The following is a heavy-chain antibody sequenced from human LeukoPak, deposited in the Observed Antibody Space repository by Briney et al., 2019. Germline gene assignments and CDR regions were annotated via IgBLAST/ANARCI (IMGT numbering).Heavy chain of an antibody. CDR1: GFTFSTYS. D-gene: IGHD1-26*01. J-gene: IGHJ4*02. CDR3: ARDSSQGGFDC. Sequence: GGSLRLSCAASGFTFSTYSMNWVRQAPGKGLEWVSYISSTSSIMYYADSVKGRFTISRDNAKNSLYLQMNSLGDEDTAVYYCARDSSQGGFDCWGQGTLVTVSS. CDR2: ISSTSSIM. V-gene: IGHV3-48*02.